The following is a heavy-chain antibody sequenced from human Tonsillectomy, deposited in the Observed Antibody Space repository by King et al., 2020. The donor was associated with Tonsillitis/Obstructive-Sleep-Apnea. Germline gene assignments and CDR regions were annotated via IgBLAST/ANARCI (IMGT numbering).Heavy chain of an antibody. CDR3: AKYDFYSGMDV. J-gene: IGHJ6*02. CDR2: INPNSGGT. Sequence: VQLVESGAEVKKPGASVKVSCKASGYIFTGYYMHWVRQAPGQGLEWMGWINPNSGGTNYAPKFQGRVTMTRETSISTAYMELSRLRSDDTAVYYCAKYDFYSGMDVWGQGPTVTVSS. V-gene: IGHV1-2*02. CDR1: GYIFTGYY. D-gene: IGHD3-3*01.